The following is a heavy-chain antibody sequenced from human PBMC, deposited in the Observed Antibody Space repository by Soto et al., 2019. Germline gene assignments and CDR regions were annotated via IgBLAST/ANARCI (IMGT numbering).Heavy chain of an antibody. J-gene: IGHJ2*01. CDR2: IGPYNGNT. D-gene: IGHD2-15*01. Sequence: QVLLVQSGAEVKKPGASVKVSCKASGYTFNNYGISWVQQAPGQGLEWMGWIGPYNGNTDHAQNFQGRVTMTTDTSTNTAYMELRSLRSDDTALYYCARCYCSVGSCYTCWHFDLWGRGTLVTVSS. CDR1: GYTFNNYG. CDR3: ARCYCSVGSCYTCWHFDL. V-gene: IGHV1-18*01.